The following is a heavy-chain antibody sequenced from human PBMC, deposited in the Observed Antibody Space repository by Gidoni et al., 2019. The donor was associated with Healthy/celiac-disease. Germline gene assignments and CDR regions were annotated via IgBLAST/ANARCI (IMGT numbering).Heavy chain of an antibody. CDR2: ISYDGSNK. J-gene: IGHJ6*02. CDR1: GFTFSSYA. CDR3: ARGDIVVVPAHYGMDV. D-gene: IGHD2-2*01. V-gene: IGHV3-30-3*01. Sequence: QVQLVESGGGVVQPGRSLRLSCAASGFTFSSYAMHWVRQAPGKGLEWVAVISYDGSNKYYADSVKGRFTISRDNSKNTLYLQMNSLRAEDTAVYYCARGDIVVVPAHYGMDVWGQGTTVTVSS.